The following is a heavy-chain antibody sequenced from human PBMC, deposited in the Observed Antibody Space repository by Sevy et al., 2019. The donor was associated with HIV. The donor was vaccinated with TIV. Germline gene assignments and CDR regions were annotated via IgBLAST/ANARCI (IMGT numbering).Heavy chain of an antibody. CDR2: IQYAGSIQ. J-gene: IGHJ4*02. CDR1: GFTLRNYD. CDR3: AKRGSKSGYALGY. Sequence: GGSLRLSCIESGFTLRNYDIHWVRQAAGKGLEWVAFIQYAGSIQYYADSVKGRFTISRDNSKNTLYLQMNSLRPEDTAIYYCAKRGSKSGYALGYWGQGTLVTVSS. V-gene: IGHV3-30*02. D-gene: IGHD5-12*01.